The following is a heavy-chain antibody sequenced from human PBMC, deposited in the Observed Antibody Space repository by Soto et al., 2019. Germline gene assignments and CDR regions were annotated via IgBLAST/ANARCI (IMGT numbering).Heavy chain of an antibody. J-gene: IGHJ4*02. V-gene: IGHV4-31*03. CDR2: IYYSGST. CDR1: GDSISSGGYY. CDR3: ARGLSVTLFDF. D-gene: IGHD4-17*01. Sequence: QVQLQESGPGLVQPSQTLSLACTVSGDSISSGGYYWSWIRQHPGKGLEWIGYIYYSGSTFHNPSLKSRVTISVDTSKNQFSLKLSSVTAADTAVYYCARGLSVTLFDFWGQGTLVTVSS.